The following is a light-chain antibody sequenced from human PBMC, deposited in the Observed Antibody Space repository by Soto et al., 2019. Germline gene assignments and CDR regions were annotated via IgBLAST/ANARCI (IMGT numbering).Light chain of an antibody. CDR1: QSISSY. J-gene: IGKJ4*01. V-gene: IGKV1-39*01. Sequence: DIQMTQSPSSLSASVGDIVTISFRASQSISSYLNWYQQKPGKAPKLLIYAASSLQSGVPSSFSCSGSGTDFTLTISSLQPEDFATYYCQQSYSTRLTFGGGTKGDFK. CDR3: QQSYSTRLT. CDR2: AAS.